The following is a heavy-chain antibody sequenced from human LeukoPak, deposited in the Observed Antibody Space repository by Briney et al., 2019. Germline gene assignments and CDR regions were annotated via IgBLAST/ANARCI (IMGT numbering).Heavy chain of an antibody. J-gene: IGHJ4*02. CDR3: ARDPRPYSSSWYLGFDY. CDR2: ISAYNGNT. Sequence: ASVKVSCKASGYTFTGYYIHWVRQAPGQGLEWMGWISAYNGNTNYAQKLQGRVTMTTDTSTSTAYMELRSLISDDTAVYYCARDPRPYSSSWYLGFDYWGQGTLVTVSS. CDR1: GYTFTGYY. D-gene: IGHD6-13*01. V-gene: IGHV1-18*04.